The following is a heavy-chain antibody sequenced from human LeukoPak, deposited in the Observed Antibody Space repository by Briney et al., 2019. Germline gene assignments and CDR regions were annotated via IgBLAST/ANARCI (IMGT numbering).Heavy chain of an antibody. CDR3: AKDGGVRFLEWLSFDY. V-gene: IGHV3-43*01. CDR2: ISWDGGST. D-gene: IGHD3-3*01. CDR1: GFTFDDYT. Sequence: PGGSLRLSCAASGFTFDDYTMHWVRQAPGKGLEWVSLISWDGGSTYYADSVKGRFTISRDNSKNSLYLQMNSLRTDDTALYYCAKDGGVRFLEWLSFDYWGQGTLVTVSS. J-gene: IGHJ4*02.